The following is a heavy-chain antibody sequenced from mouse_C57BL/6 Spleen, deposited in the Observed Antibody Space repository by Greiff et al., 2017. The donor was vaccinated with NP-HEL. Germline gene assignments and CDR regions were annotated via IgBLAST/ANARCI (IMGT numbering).Heavy chain of an antibody. CDR2: IHPNSGST. D-gene: IGHD2-1*01. CDR1: GYTFTSYW. CDR3: ARFGNYVAWFAY. V-gene: IGHV1-64*01. Sequence: VQLQQPGAELVKPGASVKLSCKASGYTFTSYWMHWVKQRPGQGLEWIGMIHPNSGSTNYNEKFKSKATLTVDKSSSTAYMQLSSLTSEDSAVYYCARFGNYVAWFAYWGQGTLVTVSA. J-gene: IGHJ3*01.